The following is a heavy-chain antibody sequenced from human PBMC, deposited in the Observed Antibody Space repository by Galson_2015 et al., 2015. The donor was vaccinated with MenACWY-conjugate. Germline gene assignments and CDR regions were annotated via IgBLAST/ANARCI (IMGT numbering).Heavy chain of an antibody. CDR2: IIPIFGTA. D-gene: IGHD4-11*01. CDR1: GGTFSSYA. CDR3: ARATYSNYGGYYYYGMDV. V-gene: IGHV1-69*13. J-gene: IGHJ6*02. Sequence: SVKVSCKASGGTFSSYAISWVRQAPGQGLEWMGGIIPIFGTANYAQKFQGRVTITADESTSTAYMELSSLRSEDTAVYYCARATYSNYGGYYYYGMDVWGQGTTVTVSS.